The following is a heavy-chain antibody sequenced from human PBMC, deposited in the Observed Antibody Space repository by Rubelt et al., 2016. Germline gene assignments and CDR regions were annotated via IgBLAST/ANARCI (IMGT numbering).Heavy chain of an antibody. Sequence: GGSLRLSCAASGFTFNSHGMHWVRQAPGKGLEWVAFIRYDGSNKYYPNSVKGRFTIARDNSKNTLYLQMDSLRAEDTAVYYCATQQQLVRRYFDYWGQGTLVTVSS. CDR2: IRYDGSNK. CDR3: ATQQQLVRRYFDY. V-gene: IGHV3-30*02. CDR1: GFTFNSHG. J-gene: IGHJ4*02. D-gene: IGHD6-13*01.